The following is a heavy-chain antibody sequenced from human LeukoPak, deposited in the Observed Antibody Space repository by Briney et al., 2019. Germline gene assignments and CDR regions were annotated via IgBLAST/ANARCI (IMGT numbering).Heavy chain of an antibody. CDR3: ARDRGYCSSTSCYDFDY. D-gene: IGHD2-2*01. J-gene: IGHJ4*02. CDR2: IIPIFGTA. V-gene: IGHV1-69*01. Sequence: SVKVSCKASGGTFSSYAISWVRQAPGQGLEWMGGIIPIFGTANYAQKFQGRVTITADESTSTAYMELRSLRSDDTAVYYCARDRGYCSSTSCYDFDYWGQGTLVTVSS. CDR1: GGTFSSYA.